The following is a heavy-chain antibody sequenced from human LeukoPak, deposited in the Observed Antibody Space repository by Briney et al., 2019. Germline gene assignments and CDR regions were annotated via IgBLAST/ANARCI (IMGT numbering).Heavy chain of an antibody. Sequence: ASVKVSCKATGYDFKSKGISWVRQAPGEGLEWMGWISVYSGDTKNAQKFEGRVDMTTDTSTTTAYLELRSPTPDDTAVYYCVRDSDILVVPAPSLYTWFDTWGQGTLVIVSS. D-gene: IGHD3-3*01. CDR3: VRDSDILVVPAPSLYTWFDT. CDR1: GYDFKSKG. CDR2: ISVYSGDT. V-gene: IGHV1-18*01. J-gene: IGHJ5*02.